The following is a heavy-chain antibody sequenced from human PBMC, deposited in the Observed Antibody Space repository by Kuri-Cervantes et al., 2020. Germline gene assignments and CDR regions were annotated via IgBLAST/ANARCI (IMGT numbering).Heavy chain of an antibody. CDR1: GDSISSIPYY. CDR2: IYYTGST. CDR3: AKDLDIVATATFDY. Sequence: SETLSLTCTVSGDSISSIPYYWAGTRQPPGRGLEWFGSIYYTGSTFDNPSLKSRVSMSVDTSKNQFSLRLTSVTAADTAVYYCAKDLDIVATATFDYWGQGTLVTVSS. V-gene: IGHV4-39*07. J-gene: IGHJ4*02. D-gene: IGHD5-12*01.